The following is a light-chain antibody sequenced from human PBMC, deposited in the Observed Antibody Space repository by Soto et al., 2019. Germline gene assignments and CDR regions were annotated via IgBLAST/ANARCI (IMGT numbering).Light chain of an antibody. Sequence: QSVLTQPPSVSGAPGQRVTISCTGTSSNIEAGYEVHWYQQLPGAAPKLLIFGNDNRPSGVPDRFSGSKSGTSASLAITGLQAEDEADYFCQSYDSSLSGSYVFGTGTKLTVL. V-gene: IGLV1-40*01. CDR3: QSYDSSLSGSYV. CDR1: SSNIEAGYE. CDR2: GND. J-gene: IGLJ1*01.